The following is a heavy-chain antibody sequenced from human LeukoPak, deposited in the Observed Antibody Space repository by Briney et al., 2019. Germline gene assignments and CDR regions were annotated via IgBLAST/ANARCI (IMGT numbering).Heavy chain of an antibody. CDR2: IYYSGST. V-gene: IGHV4-31*03. CDR3: ARRNYYYGMDV. J-gene: IGHJ6*02. CDR1: GGSISSGGYY. Sequence: SQTLSLTCTVSGGSISSGGYYWSWIRQHPGKGLEWIGYIYYSGSTNYNPSLKSRVTISVDTPKNQFSLKLSSVTAADAAVYYCARRNYYYGMDVWGHGTTVTVSS.